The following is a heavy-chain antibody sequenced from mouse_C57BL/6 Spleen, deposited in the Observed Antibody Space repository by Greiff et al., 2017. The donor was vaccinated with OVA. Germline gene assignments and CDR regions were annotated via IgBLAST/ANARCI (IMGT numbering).Heavy chain of an antibody. CDR2: IYPGDGDT. V-gene: IGHV1-82*01. Sequence: QVQLQQSGPELVKPGASVKISCKASGYAFSSSWMNWVKQRPGKGLEWIGRIYPGDGDTNYNGKFKGKATLTADKSSSTAYMQLSSLTTEDSAVYFCARDGYYGYGMDYWGQGTTVTVSS. J-gene: IGHJ4*01. CDR1: GYAFSSSW. D-gene: IGHD2-3*01. CDR3: ARDGYYGYGMDY.